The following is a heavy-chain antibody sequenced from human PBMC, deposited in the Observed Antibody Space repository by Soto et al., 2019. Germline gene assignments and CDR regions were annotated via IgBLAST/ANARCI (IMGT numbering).Heavy chain of an antibody. V-gene: IGHV2-5*01. CDR3: AHRPNWGYNYGRVAFDF. J-gene: IGHJ3*01. CDR2: IYSNDDK. Sequence: ITLKESGPTLVKPTQTLTLTCAFSGFSLSTSGVSVGWIRQPPGKALEWLALIYSNDDKRYSPSLKSRLTITKDTSKNQVVLTMTNMDPVDTATYYCAHRPNWGYNYGRVAFDFWGQGTMVTVSS. D-gene: IGHD5-18*01. CDR1: GFSLSTSGVS.